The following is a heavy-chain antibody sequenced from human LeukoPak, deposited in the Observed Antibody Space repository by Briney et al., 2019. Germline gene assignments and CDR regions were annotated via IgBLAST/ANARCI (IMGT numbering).Heavy chain of an antibody. D-gene: IGHD6-13*01. Sequence: GGSLRLSCAASGLILSNYVLTWVRKAPGKGLELVSGINWNGGSTGYADSVKGRFTISRDNAKNSLYLQMNRLRAEDTALYYCAREGIAAAGTGYFDYWGQGTLVTVSS. CDR1: GLILSNYV. J-gene: IGHJ4*02. CDR2: INWNGGST. CDR3: AREGIAAAGTGYFDY. V-gene: IGHV3-20*04.